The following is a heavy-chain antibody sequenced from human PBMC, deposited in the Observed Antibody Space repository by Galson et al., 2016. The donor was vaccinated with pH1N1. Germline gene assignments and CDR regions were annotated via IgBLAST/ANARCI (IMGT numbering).Heavy chain of an antibody. CDR2: IYYRGRT. CDR1: GGSISTGGYY. CDR3: AREGYLGGTTLRFNGWNDAFNL. V-gene: IGHV4-31*03. D-gene: IGHD3-10*01. Sequence: TLSLTCTVSGGSISTGGYYWSWIRQQPGKGLEWIGYIYYRGRTYYNPSHKSRVSITMGTSKNQFSLTVASVTAADTAVYFCAREGYLGGTTLRFNGWNDAFNLWGRGTMVTVSS. J-gene: IGHJ3*01.